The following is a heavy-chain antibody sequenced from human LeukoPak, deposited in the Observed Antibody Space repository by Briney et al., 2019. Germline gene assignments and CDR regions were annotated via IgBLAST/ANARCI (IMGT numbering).Heavy chain of an antibody. CDR1: GFTFSSYA. Sequence: GGSVRLSCAASGFTFSSYAMSWVRQAPGKGLEWVSAISGSGGSTYYADSVKGRFTISRDNSKNTLYLQMNSPRAEDTAVYYCAKDRGVVTYYYYMDVWGKGTTVTVSS. J-gene: IGHJ6*03. D-gene: IGHD2-21*02. V-gene: IGHV3-23*01. CDR2: ISGSGGST. CDR3: AKDRGVVTYYYYMDV.